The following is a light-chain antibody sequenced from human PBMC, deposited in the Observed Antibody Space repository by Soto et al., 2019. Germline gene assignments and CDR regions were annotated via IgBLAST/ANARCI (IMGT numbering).Light chain of an antibody. Sequence: DLQMTQSPSSLSASVGDRVTITCRASQSIGRSLNWYQKKPGKAPKLLIHAAFILHSGVPSRFSGSASGTDFTLTISSLQPEDFVDYYYQQSYSTPPDTFGQGTKLEIK. CDR3: QQSYSTPPDT. J-gene: IGKJ2*01. CDR2: AAF. V-gene: IGKV1-39*01. CDR1: QSIGRS.